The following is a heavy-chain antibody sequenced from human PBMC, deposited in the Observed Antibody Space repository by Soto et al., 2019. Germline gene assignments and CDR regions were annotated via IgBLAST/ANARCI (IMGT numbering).Heavy chain of an antibody. J-gene: IGHJ4*02. V-gene: IGHV4-59*01. CDR3: ARDLGPQQWVDY. CDR2: IYYSGST. Sequence: SETLSLTCTVSGGSISSYYWSWIRQPPGKGLEWIGYIYYSGSTNYNPSLKSRVTISVDTSKNQFSLKLSSVTAADTAVYYCARDLGPQQWVDYWGQGTLVTVSS. CDR1: GGSISSYY. D-gene: IGHD6-19*01.